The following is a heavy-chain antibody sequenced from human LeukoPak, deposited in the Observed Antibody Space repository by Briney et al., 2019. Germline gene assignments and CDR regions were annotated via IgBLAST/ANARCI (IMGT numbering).Heavy chain of an antibody. CDR2: ISYDGSNK. CDR1: GFTFSSYG. J-gene: IGHJ4*02. CDR3: ARDPGTHTVTTGDYFDY. D-gene: IGHD4-11*01. Sequence: AGGSLRLSCAASGFTFSSYGMHWVRQAPGKGLEWVAVISYDGSNKYYADSVKGRFTISRDNSKNTLYLQMNSLRAEDTAVYYCARDPGTHTVTTGDYFDYWGQGTLVTVSS. V-gene: IGHV3-30*03.